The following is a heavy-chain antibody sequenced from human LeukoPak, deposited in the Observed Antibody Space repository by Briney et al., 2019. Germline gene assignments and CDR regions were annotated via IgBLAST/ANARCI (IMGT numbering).Heavy chain of an antibody. CDR2: INNDGSST. J-gene: IGHJ4*02. CDR1: GFTFSSYW. Sequence: GGSLRLSCAASGFTFSSYWMHWVRQAPGKGLVWVSRINNDGSSTSYAGSVKGRFTISRDNAKNTLYLQINSLRAEDTAVYYCARDDSRAFAYWGQGTLVTVSS. D-gene: IGHD2/OR15-2a*01. V-gene: IGHV3-74*01. CDR3: ARDDSRAFAY.